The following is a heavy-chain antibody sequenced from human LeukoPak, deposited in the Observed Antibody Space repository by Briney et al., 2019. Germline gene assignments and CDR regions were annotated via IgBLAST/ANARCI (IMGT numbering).Heavy chain of an antibody. CDR1: GFTVSSNY. CDR2: IYSGGST. D-gene: IGHD3-22*01. J-gene: IGHJ6*02. Sequence: PGGSLRLSCAASGFTVSSNYMSWVRQAPGKGLEWVSVIYSGGSTYYADSVKGRFTISRDNSKNTLYLQMNSLRAEDTAVYYCARGTVTMIAPKPSPEARPGPSMDVWGQGTTVTVSS. CDR3: ARGTVTMIAPKPSPEARPGPSMDV. V-gene: IGHV3-66*01.